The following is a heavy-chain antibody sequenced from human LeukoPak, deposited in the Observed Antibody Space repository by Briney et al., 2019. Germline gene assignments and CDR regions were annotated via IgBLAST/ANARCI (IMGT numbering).Heavy chain of an antibody. J-gene: IGHJ4*02. CDR2: ISYDGANA. CDR3: ARIGYCSGGSCYWVYFDY. Sequence: GGSLRLSCATSALPFSSHAMHWFRQAPGKGLEWVAVISYDGANAYYADSVRGRFTVSRDNSKNTLYLQMNSLRAEDTAVYYCARIGYCSGGSCYWVYFDYWGQGTLVTVSS. CDR1: ALPFSSHA. D-gene: IGHD2-15*01. V-gene: IGHV3-30-3*01.